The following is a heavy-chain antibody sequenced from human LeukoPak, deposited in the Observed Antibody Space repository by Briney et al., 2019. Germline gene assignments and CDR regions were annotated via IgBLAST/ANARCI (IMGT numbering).Heavy chain of an antibody. J-gene: IGHJ2*01. Sequence: GGSLRLSCAASGFTFSSYWMSWVRQAPGRGLEWVANIKQDGSEKYYVDSVKGRFTISRDNAKNSLYLQMNSLRAEDTAVYYCARAVYEMATITNWYFDLWGRGTLVTVSS. D-gene: IGHD5-24*01. CDR2: IKQDGSEK. V-gene: IGHV3-7*01. CDR3: ARAVYEMATITNWYFDL. CDR1: GFTFSSYW.